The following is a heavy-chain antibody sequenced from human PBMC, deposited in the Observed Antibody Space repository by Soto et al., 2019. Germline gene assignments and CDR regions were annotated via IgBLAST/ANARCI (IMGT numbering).Heavy chain of an antibody. J-gene: IGHJ1*01. V-gene: IGHV3-33*01. D-gene: IGHD5-18*01. CDR1: GFIFSNYG. CDR3: ASDEIQRWSYVGTLEH. Sequence: QVQLVESGGGVVQPGRSLRLSCAASGFIFSNYGMHWVRQAPGKGLEWVAVIWSDGSNKDYGDSVKGRVTVSRDSAKNTVYLQMDSLGVEDTAVYYCASDEIQRWSYVGTLEHWGQGTLVTVSS. CDR2: IWSDGSNK.